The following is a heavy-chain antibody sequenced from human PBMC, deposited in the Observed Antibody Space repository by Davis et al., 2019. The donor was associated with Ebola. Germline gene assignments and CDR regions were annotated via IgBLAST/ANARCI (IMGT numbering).Heavy chain of an antibody. V-gene: IGHV4-4*02. CDR3: ARVKTGRYSSGWVY. CDR1: GGSISSSNW. CDR2: IYHSGST. Sequence: PSETLSLTCAVSGGSISSSNWWSWVRQPPGKGLEWIGEIYHSGSTNYNPSLKSRVTISVDKSKNQFSLKLSSVTAADTAVYYCARVKTGRYSSGWVYWGQGTLVTVSS. D-gene: IGHD6-19*01. J-gene: IGHJ4*02.